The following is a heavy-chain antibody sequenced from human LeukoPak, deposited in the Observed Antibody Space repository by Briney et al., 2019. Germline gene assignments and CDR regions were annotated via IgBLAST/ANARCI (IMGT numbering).Heavy chain of an antibody. CDR1: GFSLSTSGMC. V-gene: IGHV2-70*16. CDR3: ARTRSSPVGALVDY. Sequence: ESGPVLVKPTQTLTLTCTFSGFSLSTSGMCVSWIRQPPGKALEWLARIDWDDDKFYSTSLKTRLTISKDTSKNQVVLTMTNMDPVDTATYHCARTRSSPVGALVDYWGQGTLVTVSS. D-gene: IGHD3-10*01. CDR2: IDWDDDK. J-gene: IGHJ4*02.